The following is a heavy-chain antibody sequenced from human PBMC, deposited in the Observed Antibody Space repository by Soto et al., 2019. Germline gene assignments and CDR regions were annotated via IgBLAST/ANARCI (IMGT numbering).Heavy chain of an antibody. J-gene: IGHJ4*02. CDR3: ALAPGVLLWCGESPPPDY. Sequence: QITLKESGPTLVKPTQTLTLTCTFSGFSLSTSGVGVGWIRQPPGKALEWLALIYWDDDKRYSPSLKSRLTITKDTAKNQVVLTMTNMDPVDTATYYCALAPGVLLWCGESPPPDYWCQGTLVTVSS. CDR1: GFSLSTSGVG. D-gene: IGHD3-10*01. CDR2: IYWDDDK. V-gene: IGHV2-5*02.